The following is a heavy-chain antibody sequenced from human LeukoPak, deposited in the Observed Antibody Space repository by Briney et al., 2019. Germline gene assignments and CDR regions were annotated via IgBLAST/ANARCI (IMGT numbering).Heavy chain of an antibody. CDR2: IYWDDDK. CDR1: GFSLSTGGVG. Sequence: SGPTLVNPTQTLTLTCTFSGFSLSTGGVGVGWIRQPPGKALEWLALIYWDDDKRYSPSLKSRLTITKDTSKNQVVLTMTNMDPVDTATYYCAHSALYDSRGYYTDAFDIWGQGTMVTVSS. D-gene: IGHD3-22*01. V-gene: IGHV2-5*02. CDR3: AHSALYDSRGYYTDAFDI. J-gene: IGHJ3*02.